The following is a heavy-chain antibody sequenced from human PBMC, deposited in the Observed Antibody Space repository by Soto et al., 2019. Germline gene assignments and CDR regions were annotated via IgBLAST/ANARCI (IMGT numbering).Heavy chain of an antibody. D-gene: IGHD2-2*01. CDR3: ARDPRPGYCSSTSCYWVF. J-gene: IGHJ3*01. Sequence: GGSLRLSCAASGFTFSSYSMNWVRQALGKGLEWVSSISSSSSYIYYADSVKGRFTISRDNAKNSLYLQMNSLRAEDTAVYYCARDPRPGYCSSTSCYWVFWGQGTMVTVSS. CDR2: ISSSSSYI. CDR1: GFTFSSYS. V-gene: IGHV3-21*01.